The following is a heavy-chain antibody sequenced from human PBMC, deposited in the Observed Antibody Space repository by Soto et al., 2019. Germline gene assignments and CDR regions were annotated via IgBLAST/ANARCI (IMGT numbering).Heavy chain of an antibody. CDR3: ARVGDCISTSCLNFDY. D-gene: IGHD2-2*01. CDR2: IIPIFGTA. J-gene: IGHJ4*02. V-gene: IGHV1-69*12. Sequence: QVQLVQSGAEVKKPGSSVKVSCKASGGTFSSYAISWVRLAPGQGLEWMGGIIPIFGTANYAQKFQGRVTITADESTSTAYMELSSLRSEDTAVYYCARVGDCISTSCLNFDYWGQGTLVTVSS. CDR1: GGTFSSYA.